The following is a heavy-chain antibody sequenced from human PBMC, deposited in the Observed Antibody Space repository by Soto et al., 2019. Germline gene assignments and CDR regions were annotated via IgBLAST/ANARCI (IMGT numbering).Heavy chain of an antibody. CDR1: GLTYSTAW. CDR2: INRDGSVT. Sequence: GGSLRLSCGVSGLTYSTAWMHWGRQAPGKGLVWVSSINRDGSVTNYADSVKGRFTISRDSAEKTLYLQINSLRADDTGVYYCARADIVVGSYMRKWGQETTVNVSS. V-gene: IGHV3-74*01. D-gene: IGHD2-2*01. CDR3: ARADIVVGSYMRK. J-gene: IGHJ6*02.